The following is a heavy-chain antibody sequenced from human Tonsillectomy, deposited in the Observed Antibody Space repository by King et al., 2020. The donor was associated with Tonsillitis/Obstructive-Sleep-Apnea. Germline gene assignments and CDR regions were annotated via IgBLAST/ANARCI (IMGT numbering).Heavy chain of an antibody. CDR3: AKDLRSSGLYRLTFDY. V-gene: IGHV3-23*04. CDR2: ISGSGDST. Sequence: EVQLVESGGGLVQPGGSLRLSCAASGFTFSTYAMNWVRQAPGKGLEWVSSISGSGDSTYYADSVKGRFTISRDNSWDTLYLQMNSLRAEDTAVYYCAKDLRSSGLYRLTFDYWGQGTLVTVSS. CDR1: GFTFSTYA. J-gene: IGHJ4*02. D-gene: IGHD6-19*01.